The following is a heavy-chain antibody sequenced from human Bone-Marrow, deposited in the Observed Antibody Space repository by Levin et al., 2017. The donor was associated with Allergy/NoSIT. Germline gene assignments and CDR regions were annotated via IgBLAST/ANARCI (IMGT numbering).Heavy chain of an antibody. V-gene: IGHV3-15*01. CDR2: INSKTHGGTT. Sequence: KPGGSLRLSCKASGFIFNNAWMSWVRQAPGKGLEWVGHINSKTHGGTTDYAAPVKGRFIISRDDSKNTLYLQMNSLRAEDTAVYFCSADISLAYGDYGTFEFWGQGTLVTVSS. CDR1: GFIFNNAW. CDR3: SADISLAYGDYGTFEF. J-gene: IGHJ4*02. D-gene: IGHD4-17*01.